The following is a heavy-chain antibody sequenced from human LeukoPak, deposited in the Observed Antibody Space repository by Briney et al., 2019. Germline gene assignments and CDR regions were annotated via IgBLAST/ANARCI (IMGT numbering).Heavy chain of an antibody. D-gene: IGHD2-15*01. CDR2: ISWNGSSI. CDR1: GFTFDDYA. Sequence: AGGSLRFSCSAYGFTFDDYAMLWVRQGPGKGLEGVLGISWNGSSIAYADSVKGRFTISRDNAKNSLYLQMNSLRAEDTALYYCAKDKGVRYCSGGSCYSRPVWNGMDVWGQGTTVTVSS. V-gene: IGHV3-9*01. J-gene: IGHJ6*02. CDR3: AKDKGVRYCSGGSCYSRPVWNGMDV.